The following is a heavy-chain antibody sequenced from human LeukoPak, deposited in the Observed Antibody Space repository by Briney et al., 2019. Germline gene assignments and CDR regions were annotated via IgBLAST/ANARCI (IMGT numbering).Heavy chain of an antibody. CDR3: AKGKRIQLWLTFDY. D-gene: IGHD5-18*01. CDR1: GFTFSSYS. J-gene: IGHJ4*02. V-gene: IGHV3-21*04. CDR2: ISSSSSYI. Sequence: GGSLRLSCAASGFTFSSYSMNWVRQAPGKGLEWVSSISSSSSYIYYADSVKGRFTISRDNAKNSLYLQMNSLRAEDTALYYCAKGKRIQLWLTFDYWGQGTLVTVSS.